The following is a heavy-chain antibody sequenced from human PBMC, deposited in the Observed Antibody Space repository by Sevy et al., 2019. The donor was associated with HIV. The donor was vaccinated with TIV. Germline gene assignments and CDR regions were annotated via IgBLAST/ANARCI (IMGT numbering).Heavy chain of an antibody. CDR1: GYSFNNYW. D-gene: IGHD1-26*01. CDR2: LYPADSDT. J-gene: IGHJ4*02. Sequence: GESLKISCKGSGYSFNNYWIGWVRQMPGKGLEWMGSLYPADSDTKYSPSFQGQVTFSAHKSISTAYLQWGSLKASDTAIYYCATYSGSYSYHFESWGQGTLVTVSS. CDR3: ATYSGSYSYHFES. V-gene: IGHV5-51*01.